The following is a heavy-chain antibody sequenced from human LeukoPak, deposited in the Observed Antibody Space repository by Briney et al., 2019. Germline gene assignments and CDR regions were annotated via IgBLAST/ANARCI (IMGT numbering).Heavy chain of an antibody. CDR3: AKVQNVYCSGGSCYWDY. D-gene: IGHD2-15*01. CDR1: GFTFSNYA. Sequence: GGSLRLSCAASGFTFSNYAMSWVRQAPGKGLEWVSGISGSGDITYYADSVKGRFTISRDNSKNTLYLQINSLRAEDTAVYYCAKVQNVYCSGGSCYWDYWGQGTLVTVSS. V-gene: IGHV3-23*01. CDR2: ISGSGDIT. J-gene: IGHJ4*02.